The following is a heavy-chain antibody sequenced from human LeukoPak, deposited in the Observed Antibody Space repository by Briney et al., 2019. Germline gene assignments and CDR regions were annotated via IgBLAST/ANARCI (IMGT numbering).Heavy chain of an antibody. V-gene: IGHV4-59*08. Sequence: SETLSLTRTVSGGSISSYYWSWIRQPPGKGLEWIGYIYYSGSTNYNPSLKSRVTISVDTSKNQFSLKLSSVTAADTAVYYCARQRNYYDSSGYSNWFDPWGQGTLVTVSS. J-gene: IGHJ5*02. CDR1: GGSISSYY. D-gene: IGHD3-22*01. CDR2: IYYSGST. CDR3: ARQRNYYDSSGYSNWFDP.